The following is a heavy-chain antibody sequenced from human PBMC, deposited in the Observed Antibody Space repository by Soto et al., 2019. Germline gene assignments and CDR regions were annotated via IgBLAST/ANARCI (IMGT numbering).Heavy chain of an antibody. D-gene: IGHD6-19*01. J-gene: IGHJ6*01. CDR1: GFTLSTYG. CDR2: VWYDGSNK. CDR3: ARPLEQWQLGFGMDV. Sequence: LSLSCAASGFTLSTYGMHWVRQAPGKGLEWVAVVWYDGSNKYYADSVKGRFTVSRDNSKNTLYLQMNSLRAEDTAVYYCARPLEQWQLGFGMDVWGQGSPVTVSS. V-gene: IGHV3-33*01.